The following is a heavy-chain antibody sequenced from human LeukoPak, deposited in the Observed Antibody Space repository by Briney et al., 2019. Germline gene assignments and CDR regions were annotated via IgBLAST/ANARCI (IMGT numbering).Heavy chain of an antibody. CDR2: IYYSGST. V-gene: IGHV4-59*01. D-gene: IGHD2/OR15-2a*01. J-gene: IGHJ1*01. CDR3: ARGWSMEYFQD. CDR1: VGSISSYY. Sequence: SETLSLTCTVSVGSISSYYWSWIRQPPGKGLEWIGYIYYSGSTNYNPSLKSRVTTSVDTSKNQFSLKLSSVTAADTAVYYCARGWSMEYFQDWGQGTLVTVSS.